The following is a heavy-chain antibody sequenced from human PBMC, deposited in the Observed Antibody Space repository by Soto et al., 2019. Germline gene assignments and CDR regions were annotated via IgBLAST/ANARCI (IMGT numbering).Heavy chain of an antibody. CDR2: VSGGSGST. CDR3: AKWNGYGDY. CDR1: GFSFSTYG. Sequence: EVQLLESGGGLVQPGGSLRLSCAVSGFSFSTYGVTWVRQAPGKGLERVSGVSGGSGSTHYADSVKGRFTITGDNSKNTVYLQMNSLRVEDTAVYYCAKWNGYGDYWGQGTLVTVSS. V-gene: IGHV3-23*01. D-gene: IGHD1-1*01. J-gene: IGHJ4*02.